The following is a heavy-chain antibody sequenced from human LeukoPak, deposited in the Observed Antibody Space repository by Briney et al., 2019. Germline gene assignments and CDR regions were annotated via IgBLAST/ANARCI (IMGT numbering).Heavy chain of an antibody. CDR3: AKKLAAGIPAFDS. J-gene: IGHJ4*02. D-gene: IGHD6-13*01. CDR1: GFTFSSYA. CDR2: ISSSSSTI. V-gene: IGHV3-23*01. Sequence: GGSLRLSCAASGFTFSSYAMSWVRQAPGKGLEWVSYISSSSSTIYYADSVKGRFTISRDNSKNTLYLQMNSLRADDTAIYYCAKKLAAGIPAFDSWGQGTLVTVSS.